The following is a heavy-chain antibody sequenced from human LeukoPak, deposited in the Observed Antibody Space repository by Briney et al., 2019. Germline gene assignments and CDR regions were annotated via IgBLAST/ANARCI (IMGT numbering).Heavy chain of an antibody. CDR3: AKDRKYDSSGYPPSWFDP. V-gene: IGHV3-23*01. J-gene: IGHJ5*02. CDR1: GFTFSSYW. D-gene: IGHD3-22*01. Sequence: GGSLRLSCAASGFTFSSYWMTWVRQAPGKGLEWVSGISGSGSTTYYADSVKGRFTISRDNSKNTLYLQVNSLRAEDTAVYYCAKDRKYDSSGYPPSWFDPWGQGTLVTVSS. CDR2: ISGSGSTT.